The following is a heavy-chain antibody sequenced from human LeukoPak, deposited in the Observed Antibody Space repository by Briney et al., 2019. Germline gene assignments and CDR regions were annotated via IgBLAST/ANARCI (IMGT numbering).Heavy chain of an antibody. CDR2: IYYSGST. D-gene: IGHD2/OR15-2a*01. V-gene: IGHV4-39*07. CDR1: GGSISSSSYY. CDR3: ASLIVAGYYLDY. J-gene: IGHJ4*02. Sequence: SETLSLTCTVSGGSISSSSYYWGWIRQPPGKGLEWIGSIYYSGSTYYNPSLKSRVTISVDTSKNQFSLKLSSVTAADTAVYYCASLIVAGYYLDYWGQGTLVTVSS.